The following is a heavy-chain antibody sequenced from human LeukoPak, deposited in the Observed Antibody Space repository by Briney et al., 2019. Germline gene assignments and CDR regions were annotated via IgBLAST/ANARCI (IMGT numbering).Heavy chain of an antibody. Sequence: AGGSLRLSCAASGFAFHYYAIHWIRQAPGKGLEWVSVINWDGGDTYYAGSVKGRFTMSRDNSKNSLYLQMNSLRVEDTAMYYCAKDRGKYSYGFVDYWGQGTLVTVSS. D-gene: IGHD3-16*02. J-gene: IGHJ4*02. V-gene: IGHV3-43D*03. CDR3: AKDRGKYSYGFVDY. CDR1: GFAFHYYA. CDR2: INWDGGDT.